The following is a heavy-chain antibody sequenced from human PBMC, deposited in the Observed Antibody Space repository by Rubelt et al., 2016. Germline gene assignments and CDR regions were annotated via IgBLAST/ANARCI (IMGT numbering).Heavy chain of an antibody. D-gene: IGHD6-19*01. CDR1: GYTFTGYY. CDR3: ARDLYKGPRWLVAY. V-gene: IGHV1-2*07. Sequence: QVQLVQSGAEVKKPGASVKISCKASGYTFTGYYMHWVRQAPGQGLEWMGWINPNSGGTNYAHSFKGRVPMTRETSISTAYMELSRLRSDDTAVYYCARDLYKGPRWLVAYWGQGTLVTVSS. J-gene: IGHJ4*02. CDR2: INPNSGGT.